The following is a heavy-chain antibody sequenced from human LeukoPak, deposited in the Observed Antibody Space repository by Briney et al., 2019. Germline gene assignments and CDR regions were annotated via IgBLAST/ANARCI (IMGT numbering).Heavy chain of an antibody. Sequence: PGGSLRLSCAASGFTFSSYAMSWVRQAPGKGLEWVSGISGSGGSTYYADSVKGRFTISRDNSKNTLYLQMNSLRAEDTAVYYCAAGNAYSSGWYYDYWGQGTLVTVSS. V-gene: IGHV3-23*01. D-gene: IGHD6-19*01. CDR1: GFTFSSYA. J-gene: IGHJ4*02. CDR3: AAGNAYSSGWYYDY. CDR2: ISGSGGST.